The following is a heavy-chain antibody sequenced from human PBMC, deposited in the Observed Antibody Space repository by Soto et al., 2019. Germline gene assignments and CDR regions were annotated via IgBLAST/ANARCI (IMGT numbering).Heavy chain of an antibody. CDR3: ARDLSWEPSLDY. Sequence: VGSLRLSCAASGFTFSSYEMNWVRQAPGKGLEWVSYISSSGSTIYYADSVKGRFTISRDNAKNSLYLQMNSLRAEDTAVYYCARDLSWEPSLDYWGQGTLVTVSS. J-gene: IGHJ4*02. D-gene: IGHD1-26*01. V-gene: IGHV3-48*03. CDR1: GFTFSSYE. CDR2: ISSSGSTI.